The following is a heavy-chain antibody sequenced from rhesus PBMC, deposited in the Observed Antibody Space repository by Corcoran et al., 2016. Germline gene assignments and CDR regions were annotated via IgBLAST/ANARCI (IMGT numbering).Heavy chain of an antibody. D-gene: IGHD5-24*01. J-gene: IGHJ4*01. CDR3: AGGVYSNYPDY. Sequence: QLQLQESGPGLVKPSETLSLTCAVSGGSVSSSNWWSWIRQTPGKGLEWIGLISGRGGSTSSHPPLPSGLDLSTGPAKNQFSLKGSSVTAADTAVYYCAGGVYSNYPDYWGQGVLVTVSS. CDR2: ISGRGGST. CDR1: GGSVSSSNW. V-gene: IGHV4-57*01.